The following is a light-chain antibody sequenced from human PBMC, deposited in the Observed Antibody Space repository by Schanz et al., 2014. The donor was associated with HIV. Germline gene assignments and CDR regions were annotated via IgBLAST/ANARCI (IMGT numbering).Light chain of an antibody. J-gene: IGLJ1*01. V-gene: IGLV2-14*02. CDR3: LSYDRSLSGPYV. Sequence: QSALTQPASVSGSPGQSITISCTGTSSDVGSYNLVSWYQHHPGKAPKLMIYEVSKRPSGVPDRFSGSKSGNTASLTISGLQAEDEADYYCLSYDRSLSGPYVFGTGTKLTVL. CDR2: EVS. CDR1: SSDVGSYNL.